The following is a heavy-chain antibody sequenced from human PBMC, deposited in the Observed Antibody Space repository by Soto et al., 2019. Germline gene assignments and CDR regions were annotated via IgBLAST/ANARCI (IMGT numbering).Heavy chain of an antibody. CDR1: GGSISSGGYY. CDR3: ARERHPSIRSPGVWFGP. V-gene: IGHV4-31*03. J-gene: IGHJ5*02. Sequence: SETLSLTCTVSGGSISSGGYYWSWIRQHTGKGREWIGNVYYSGSSHYNPSLKSRVTISIDTSKNQLSLKLSSVTAADTAVYYCARERHPSIRSPGVWFGPCGPGTLVTVSS. D-gene: IGHD3-10*01. CDR2: VYYSGSS.